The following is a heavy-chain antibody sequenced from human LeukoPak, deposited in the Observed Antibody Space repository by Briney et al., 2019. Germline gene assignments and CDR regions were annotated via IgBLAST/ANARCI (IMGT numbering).Heavy chain of an antibody. V-gene: IGHV1-69*13. CDR2: IIPIFGTA. CDR1: GGTFSSYA. CDR3: ARDGAGRRGDY. Sequence: ASVTVSCKASGGTFSSYAIGWVQQAPGQGLEWMGGIIPIFGTANYAQKFQGRVTITADESTSTAYMELSSLRSEDTAVYYCARDGAGRRGDYWGQGTLVTVSS. D-gene: IGHD1-26*01. J-gene: IGHJ4*02.